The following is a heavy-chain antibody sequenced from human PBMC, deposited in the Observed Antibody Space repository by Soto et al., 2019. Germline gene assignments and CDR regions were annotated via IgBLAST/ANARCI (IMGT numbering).Heavy chain of an antibody. CDR3: ARDETKISGSPY. CDR1: GFTFSSYG. Sequence: QVQLVESGGGVVQPGRSLRLSCAASGFTFSSYGMHWVRQAPGKGLEWVAVIWYDGSNKYYADSVKGRFTISRDNAKNSLYLQMNSLRAEDTAVYYCARDETKISGSPYWGQGTLVTVSS. J-gene: IGHJ4*02. CDR2: IWYDGSNK. D-gene: IGHD1-26*01. V-gene: IGHV3-33*01.